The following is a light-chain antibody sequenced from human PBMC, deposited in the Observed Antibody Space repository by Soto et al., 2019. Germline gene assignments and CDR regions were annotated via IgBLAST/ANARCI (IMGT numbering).Light chain of an antibody. CDR1: QSVSSSY. CDR2: GAS. J-gene: IGKJ5*01. Sequence: EIVLTQSPGTLSLSPGERATLSCRASQSVSSSYLAWYQQKPGQAPRLLIYGASSRATGIPDRFSGSGSGTDFTLTISRREPEDVAVYYCQQYGSSWVTFGQGTRLEIK. V-gene: IGKV3-20*01. CDR3: QQYGSSWVT.